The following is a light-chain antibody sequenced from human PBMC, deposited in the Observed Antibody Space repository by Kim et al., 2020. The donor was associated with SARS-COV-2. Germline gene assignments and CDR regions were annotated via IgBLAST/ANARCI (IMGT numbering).Light chain of an antibody. V-gene: IGLV1-51*01. CDR2: DND. CDR1: SSNIESNY. J-gene: IGLJ2*01. Sequence: GQKVTISCTGSSSNIESNYVSWYQRFPGTAPKLLIYDNDKRPSGIPDRFSGSKSGTSAALDITGLQTGDEADYYCGTWDNSLSVVVFGGGTSLTVL. CDR3: GTWDNSLSVVV.